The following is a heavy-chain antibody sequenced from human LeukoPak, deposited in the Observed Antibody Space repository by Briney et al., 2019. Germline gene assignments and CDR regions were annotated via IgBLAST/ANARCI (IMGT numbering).Heavy chain of an antibody. V-gene: IGHV5-51*01. CDR3: ARQQVAYYYYYGMDV. CDR2: IYPGDSDT. D-gene: IGHD2-15*01. J-gene: IGHJ6*04. CDR1: GYSFTTYW. Sequence: GESLRISCKGSGYSFTTYWIAWVRQMPGKGLEWMGIIYPGDSDTRYSPSFQGQVTISADKSISTAFLQWSSLKASDTAMYYCARQQVAYYYYYGMDVWGKGTTVTVSS.